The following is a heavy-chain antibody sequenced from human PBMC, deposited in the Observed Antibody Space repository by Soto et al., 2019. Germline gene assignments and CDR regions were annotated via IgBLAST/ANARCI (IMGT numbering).Heavy chain of an antibody. D-gene: IGHD6-6*01. V-gene: IGHV4-4*02. CDR2: IYHSGST. CDR3: AKCITALGPIDY. CDR1: GGSISSSNW. Sequence: QVQLQESGPGLVKPSGTLSLTCAVSGGSISSSNWWSWVRQPPGKGLEWIGEIYHSGSTNYNPSPKSPVTISVDKSKNQFSLKLSSVTAADTAVYYRAKCITALGPIDYWGQGTLVTVSS. J-gene: IGHJ4*02.